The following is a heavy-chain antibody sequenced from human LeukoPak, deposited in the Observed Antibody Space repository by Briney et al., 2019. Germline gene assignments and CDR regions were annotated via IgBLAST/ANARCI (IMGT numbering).Heavy chain of an antibody. CDR2: ISAYRGNT. Sequence: ASVKVSCKASGYTFTSYGISWVRQAPGQGLEWMGWISAYRGNTNYAQAFQDRATMTADAPTSTAYLELRSLRSDDTAVYYCARGGGLVPGTWFDPWGQGTLVTVSS. CDR3: ARGGGLVPGTWFDP. V-gene: IGHV1-18*01. CDR1: GYTFTSYG. D-gene: IGHD6-19*01. J-gene: IGHJ5*02.